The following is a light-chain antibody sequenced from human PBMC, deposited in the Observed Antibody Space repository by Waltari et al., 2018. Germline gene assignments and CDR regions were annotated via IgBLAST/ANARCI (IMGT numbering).Light chain of an antibody. J-gene: IGLJ2*01. Sequence: QSVLTQPPSASGAPGQTVTIFCSGGNSNIGSNVVNWYQQVPGTAPKLLIYSNTYRPARVPDRFSGSKSRTSASLAISCLQSDDEGDYYWATWDDRLTGVVFGGGTQVTV. CDR3: ATWDDRLTGVV. CDR1: NSNIGSNV. V-gene: IGLV1-44*01. CDR2: SNT.